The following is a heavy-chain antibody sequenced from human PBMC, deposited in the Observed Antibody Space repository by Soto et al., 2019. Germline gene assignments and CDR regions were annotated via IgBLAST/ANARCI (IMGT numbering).Heavy chain of an antibody. J-gene: IGHJ3*02. CDR2: ISGSGGST. D-gene: IGHD3-10*01. V-gene: IGHV3-23*01. CDR3: ETGPRRRFNAFDI. CDR1: GFTFSSYA. Sequence: GSLRLSCAASGFTFSSYAMSWVRQAPGKGLEWVSAISGSGGSTYYADSVKGRFTISRDNSKNTLYLQMNSLRAEDTAVYYCETGPRRRFNAFDIWGQGTMVTVSS.